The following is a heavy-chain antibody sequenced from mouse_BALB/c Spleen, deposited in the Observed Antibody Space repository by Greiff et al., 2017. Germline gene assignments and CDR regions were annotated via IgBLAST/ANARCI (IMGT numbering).Heavy chain of an antibody. CDR3: ARGYYYGSSYVSYYYAMDY. J-gene: IGHJ4*01. D-gene: IGHD1-1*01. V-gene: IGHV1-14*01. CDR1: GYTFTSYV. Sequence: EVKLMESGPELVKPGASVKMSCKASGYTFTSYVMHWVKQKPGQGLEWIGYINPYNDGTKYNEKFKGKATLTSDKSSSTAYMELSSLTSEDSAVYFCARGYYYGSSYVSYYYAMDYWGQGTSVTVSS. CDR2: INPYNDGT.